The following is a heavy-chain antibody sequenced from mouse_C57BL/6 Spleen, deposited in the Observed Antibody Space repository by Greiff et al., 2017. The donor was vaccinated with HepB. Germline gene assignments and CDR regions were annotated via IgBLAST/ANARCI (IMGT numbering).Heavy chain of an antibody. V-gene: IGHV8-12*01. CDR1: GFSLSTSGMG. CDR3: ARRGGYGYDDYAMDY. Sequence: QVQLKESGPGILQSSQTLSLTCSFSGFSLSTSGMGVSWIRQPSGKGLEWLAHIYWDDDKRYNPSLKSRLTISKDTSRNQVFLKITSVDTADTATYYCARRGGYGYDDYAMDYWGQGTSVTVSS. D-gene: IGHD2-2*01. CDR2: IYWDDDK. J-gene: IGHJ4*01.